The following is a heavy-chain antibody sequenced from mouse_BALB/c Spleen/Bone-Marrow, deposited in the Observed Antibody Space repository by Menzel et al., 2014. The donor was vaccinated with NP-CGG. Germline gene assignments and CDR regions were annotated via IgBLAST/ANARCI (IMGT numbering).Heavy chain of an antibody. V-gene: IGHV1-18*01. CDR2: INPNNGGT. J-gene: IGHJ4*01. Sequence: VQLQQSGPELVKPGASVKISCKTSGYTFTEYTMHWVKQSHGKSLVWIGGINPNNGGTSYNQKFKGKATLTVDKSSSTAYMELRSLTSEDSAVYYCAPYDYDYAMDYWGQGTSVTVSS. D-gene: IGHD2-4*01. CDR1: GYTFTEYT. CDR3: APYDYDYAMDY.